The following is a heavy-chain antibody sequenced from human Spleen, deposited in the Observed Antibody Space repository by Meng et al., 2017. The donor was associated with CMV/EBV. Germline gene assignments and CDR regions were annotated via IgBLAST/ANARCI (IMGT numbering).Heavy chain of an antibody. CDR3: ARDREHFWSGYVPFDY. V-gene: IGHV3-48*04. Sequence: GGSLRLSCAASGFSFNSYGMNWVRQAPGKGLEWVSYISSSSFTMYYADSVKGRFTISRDNAKNSLYLQMNSLRAEDTAVYYCARDREHFWSGYVPFDYWGQGTLVTVSS. CDR1: GFSFNSYG. J-gene: IGHJ4*02. CDR2: ISSSSFTM. D-gene: IGHD3-3*02.